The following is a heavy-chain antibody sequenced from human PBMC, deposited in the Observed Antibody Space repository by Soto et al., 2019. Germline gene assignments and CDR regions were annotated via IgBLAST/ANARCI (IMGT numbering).Heavy chain of an antibody. CDR1: GFTFSHSA. V-gene: IGHV3-64D*06. D-gene: IGHD3-16*01. CDR2: IGSTGAST. Sequence: GGSLRLSCSASGFTFSHSAMHWVRQAPGKGLEYVAAIGSTGASTYYPGSVKGRFIISRDNSKNTLFLQMNSLRPEDTAVYYCVRGGGAYAGSSLWFDSWGQGTLVTVSS. CDR3: VRGGGAYAGSSLWFDS. J-gene: IGHJ5*01.